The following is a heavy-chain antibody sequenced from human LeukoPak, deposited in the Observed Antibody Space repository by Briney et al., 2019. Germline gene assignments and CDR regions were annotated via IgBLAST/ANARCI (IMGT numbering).Heavy chain of an antibody. CDR1: GGTFSSYA. D-gene: IGHD5-24*01. J-gene: IGHJ6*03. CDR2: IIPIFGTA. Sequence: SVKISCKASGGTFSSYAISWVRQAPGQGLEWMGGIIPIFGTANYAQKFQGRVTITTDESTSTAYMELSSLRSEDTAVYYCARQPEERPGYYCYMDVWGKGTTVTVSS. V-gene: IGHV1-69*05. CDR3: ARQPEERPGYYCYMDV.